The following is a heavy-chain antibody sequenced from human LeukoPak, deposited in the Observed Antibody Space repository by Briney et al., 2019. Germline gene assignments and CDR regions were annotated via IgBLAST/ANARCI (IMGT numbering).Heavy chain of an antibody. D-gene: IGHD3-22*01. V-gene: IGHV1-69*13. CDR3: ARDAAYDYYYDSSGYYFYY. CDR2: IIPIFGTT. J-gene: IGHJ4*02. Sequence: GASVKVSCKASGGTFNRYSFDWVRQAPGQGLEWMGGIIPIFGTTNYAQKFQGRVTITADESTSTAYMELSSLRSEDTAVYYCARDAAYDYYYDSSGYYFYYWGQGTLVTVSS. CDR1: GGTFNRYS.